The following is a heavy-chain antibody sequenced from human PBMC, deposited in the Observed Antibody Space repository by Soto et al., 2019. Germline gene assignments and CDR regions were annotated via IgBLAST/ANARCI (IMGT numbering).Heavy chain of an antibody. D-gene: IGHD2-15*01. V-gene: IGHV1-69*01. CDR3: AEDCPFTPGLRGGMDV. CDR2: IIPIFGTA. Sequence: QVQLVQSGAEVKKPGSSVKVSCKASGGTFSSYAISWVRQAPGQGLEWMGGIIPIFGTANYAQKFQGRVTINAGESTRKGYMGLSRLRFEEKAVEYWAEDCPFTPGLRGGMDVWGQGTTVTVSS. J-gene: IGHJ6*02. CDR1: GGTFSSYA.